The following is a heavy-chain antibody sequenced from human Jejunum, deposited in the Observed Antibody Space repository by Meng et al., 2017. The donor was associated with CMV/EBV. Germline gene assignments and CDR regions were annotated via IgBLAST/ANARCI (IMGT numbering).Heavy chain of an antibody. CDR1: NYA. CDR2: VLPADSGT. J-gene: IGHJ5*02. Sequence: NYASGWVRQIAGKGHKWMDIVLPADSGTRYSPAFQTQVTISADESISTAFLQWSSLKASDTAMYYCARGAGRITVFGVVMSWFDPWGQGTLVTVSS. V-gene: IGHV5-51*01. D-gene: IGHD3-3*01. CDR3: ARGAGRITVFGVVMSWFDP.